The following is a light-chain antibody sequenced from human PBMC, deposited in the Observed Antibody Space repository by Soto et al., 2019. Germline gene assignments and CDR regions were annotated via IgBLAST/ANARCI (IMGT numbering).Light chain of an antibody. CDR2: GAS. Sequence: EIVLTQSPVTLSLSPGERATLSCRASQSVSSSYLAWYQQKPGQAPKLLIYGASSRATGIPDRFSGSGSGTDFTLTISRLEPEEFAVYYCQQYDGTTRSTFDQGTTVEIK. J-gene: IGKJ1*01. V-gene: IGKV3-20*01. CDR3: QQYDGTTRST. CDR1: QSVSSSY.